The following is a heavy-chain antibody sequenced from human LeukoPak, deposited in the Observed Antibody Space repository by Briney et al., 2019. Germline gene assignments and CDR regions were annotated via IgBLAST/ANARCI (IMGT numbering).Heavy chain of an antibody. Sequence: PSETLSLTCTVSGGSISSYYWSWIRQPPGKGLEWIGYIYYSGSTNYNPSLKSRVTISVDTSKNQFSLKLSSVTAADTAVYYCAREVVVTAVYYMDVWGKGTTVTVS. J-gene: IGHJ6*03. CDR3: AREVVVTAVYYMDV. CDR2: IYYSGST. D-gene: IGHD2-21*02. V-gene: IGHV4-59*01. CDR1: GGSISSYY.